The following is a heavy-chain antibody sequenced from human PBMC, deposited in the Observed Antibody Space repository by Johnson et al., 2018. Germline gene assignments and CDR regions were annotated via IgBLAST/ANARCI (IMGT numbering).Heavy chain of an antibody. CDR3: ARSGGNSPFDP. D-gene: IGHD4-23*01. V-gene: IGHV3-23*04. CDR2: ISGSGGST. CDR1: GFTFSSYA. Sequence: VQLVQSGGGLVQPGGSLRVSCAASGFTFSSYAMSWVRQAPGRGLEWVSDISGSGGSTFYADSVKGRFTISRDNSMNTAYLQMDSLRAEDTAVYYCARSGGNSPFDPWGQGTLLTVSS. J-gene: IGHJ5*02.